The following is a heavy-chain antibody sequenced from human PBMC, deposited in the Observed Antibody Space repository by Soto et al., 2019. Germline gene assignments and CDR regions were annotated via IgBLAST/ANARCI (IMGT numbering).Heavy chain of an antibody. CDR1: GFTFSSYA. CDR2: ISYDGSNK. CDR3: ARERGGLGFTFDY. J-gene: IGHJ4*02. V-gene: IGHV3-30-3*01. Sequence: GGSLRLSCAASGFTFSSYAMHWVRQAPGKGLEWVAVISYDGSNKYYADSVKGRFTISRDNSKNTLYLQMNSLRAEDTAVYYCARERGGLGFTFDYWGQGTLVTVSS. D-gene: IGHD6-19*01.